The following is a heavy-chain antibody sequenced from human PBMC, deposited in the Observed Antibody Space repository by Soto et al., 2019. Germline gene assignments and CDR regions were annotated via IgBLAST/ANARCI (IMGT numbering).Heavy chain of an antibody. CDR2: TIPVFNTA. V-gene: IGHV1-69*06. Sequence: QVQLEQSGAEVKKPGSSVKVSCKASGGTLSDHGVAWLRQAPGQGLEWMGGTIPVFNTAKYAQKFQGRVTVTADKFTNIAYMELSSLRSEDTAVYFCARGVYGSGNYYTGPSAFAIWGQGTMVIVSS. D-gene: IGHD3-10*01. J-gene: IGHJ3*02. CDR1: GGTLSDHG. CDR3: ARGVYGSGNYYTGPSAFAI.